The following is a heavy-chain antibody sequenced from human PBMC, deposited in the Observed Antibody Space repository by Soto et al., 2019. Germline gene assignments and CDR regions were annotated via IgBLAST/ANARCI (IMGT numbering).Heavy chain of an antibody. V-gene: IGHV4-34*01. CDR2: INNSGST. J-gene: IGHJ3*02. Sequence: SETLSLTCAVYGGSFSGYYWSWIRQPPGKGLEWIGAINNSGSTNYNPSLKSRVTISVDTSKNQFSLKLSSVTAADTAVYYCARVFLTTNPDAFDIWGQGTMVTVSS. CDR3: ARVFLTTNPDAFDI. CDR1: GGSFSGYY. D-gene: IGHD3-22*01.